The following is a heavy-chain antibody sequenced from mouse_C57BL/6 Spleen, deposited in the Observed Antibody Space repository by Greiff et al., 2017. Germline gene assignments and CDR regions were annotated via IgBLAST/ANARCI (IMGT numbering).Heavy chain of an antibody. J-gene: IGHJ3*01. CDR2: IDPSDSYT. D-gene: IGHD2-4*01. Sequence: VQGVESGAELVMPGASVKLSCKASGYTFTSSWMHWVKQRPGQGLEWIGEIDPSDSYTNYNQKFKGKSTLTVDKSSSTAYMQLSSLTSEDSAVYYCARSGDYPFAYWGQGTLVTVSA. CDR3: ARSGDYPFAY. CDR1: GYTFTSSW. V-gene: IGHV1-69*01.